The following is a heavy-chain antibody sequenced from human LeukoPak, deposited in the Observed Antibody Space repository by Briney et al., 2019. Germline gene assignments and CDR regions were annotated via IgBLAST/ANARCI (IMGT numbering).Heavy chain of an antibody. CDR1: GFTFSSYA. CDR2: ISGSGGST. CDR3: TRAHDIAVAGRHFDY. J-gene: IGHJ4*02. D-gene: IGHD6-19*01. Sequence: PGGSLRLSCAASGFTFSSYAMSWVRQAPGKGLEWVSAISGSGGSTYYADSVKGRFTISRDNSKNTLYLQMNSLRAEDTAVYYCTRAHDIAVAGRHFDYWGQGTLVTVSS. V-gene: IGHV3-23*01.